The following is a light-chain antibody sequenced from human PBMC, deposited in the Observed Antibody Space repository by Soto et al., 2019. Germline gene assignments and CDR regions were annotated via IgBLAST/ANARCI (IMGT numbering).Light chain of an antibody. CDR3: QKYNSAPWT. Sequence: DIQLTQSPSFLSASVGDRATITCRASQGISSYLAWYQQKPGKVPKLLIYAASTLQSGVPSRFSGSGSGTDFTLTISSLQPEDVATYYCQKYNSAPWTFGQGTKVDIK. J-gene: IGKJ1*01. CDR2: AAS. CDR1: QGISSY. V-gene: IGKV1-27*01.